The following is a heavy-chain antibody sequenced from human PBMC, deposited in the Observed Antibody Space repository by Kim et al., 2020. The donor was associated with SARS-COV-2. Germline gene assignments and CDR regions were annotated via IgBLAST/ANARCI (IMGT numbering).Heavy chain of an antibody. Sequence: SFQGQVTISADKSISTAYLQWSSLKASDTAMYYCARGGSSWYKSYDAFDIWGQGTMVTVSS. D-gene: IGHD6-13*01. V-gene: IGHV5-51*01. CDR3: ARGGSSWYKSYDAFDI. J-gene: IGHJ3*02.